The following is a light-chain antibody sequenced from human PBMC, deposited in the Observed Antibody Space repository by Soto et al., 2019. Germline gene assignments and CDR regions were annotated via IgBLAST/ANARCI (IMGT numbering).Light chain of an antibody. V-gene: IGLV1-47*01. CDR2: KNN. Sequence: QSVLTQPPSASETPGQRVTISCSGSSSNIGSNYVYWYQQLPGTAPKLLIYKNNQRPSGVPDRVSGSKSGTSAALAISGLLSGDESDYYCAAWDDSLSGHVVFGGGTKLTVL. CDR3: AAWDDSLSGHVV. CDR1: SSNIGSNY. J-gene: IGLJ2*01.